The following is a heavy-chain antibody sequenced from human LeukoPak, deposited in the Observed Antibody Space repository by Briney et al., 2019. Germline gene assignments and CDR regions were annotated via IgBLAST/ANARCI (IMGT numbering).Heavy chain of an antibody. V-gene: IGHV4-34*01. CDR3: ATPDSSGYYYLY. Sequence: SETLSLTCAVYGGSFSGYYWSWIRQPPGKGLEWIGEINHSGSTNYNPSLKSRVTISVDTSKNQFSLKLSSVTAADTAVYYCATPDSSGYYYLYWGQGTLVTVSS. J-gene: IGHJ4*02. CDR2: INHSGST. D-gene: IGHD3-22*01. CDR1: GGSFSGYY.